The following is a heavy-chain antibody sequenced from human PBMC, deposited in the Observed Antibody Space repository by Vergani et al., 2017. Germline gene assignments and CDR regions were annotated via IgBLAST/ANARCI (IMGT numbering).Heavy chain of an antibody. CDR1: GFTFSSYA. Sequence: VQLVESGGGVVQPGRSLRLSCAASGFTFSSYAMSWVRQAPGKGLEWVSAISGSGGSTYYADSVKGRFTISRDNSKNTLYLQMNSLRAEDTAVYYCAKVGVAAYYDILTGYPDYWGQGTLVTVSS. J-gene: IGHJ4*02. V-gene: IGHV3-23*04. CDR2: ISGSGGST. D-gene: IGHD3-9*01. CDR3: AKVGVAAYYDILTGYPDY.